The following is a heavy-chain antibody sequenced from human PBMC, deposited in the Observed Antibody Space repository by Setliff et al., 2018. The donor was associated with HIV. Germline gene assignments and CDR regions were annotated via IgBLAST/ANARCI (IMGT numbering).Heavy chain of an antibody. CDR2: INHSGST. V-gene: IGHV4-34*01. D-gene: IGHD3-22*01. Sequence: SETLSLTCAVYGGSFSGYYWSWIRQPPGKGLEWIGEINHSGSTNYDPSLKSRVTISVDTSKNQFSLKLSSVTAADTAVYYCAREATYYYDSSGYGDAFDIWGQGTMVTVSS. CDR1: GGSFSGYY. J-gene: IGHJ3*02. CDR3: AREATYYYDSSGYGDAFDI.